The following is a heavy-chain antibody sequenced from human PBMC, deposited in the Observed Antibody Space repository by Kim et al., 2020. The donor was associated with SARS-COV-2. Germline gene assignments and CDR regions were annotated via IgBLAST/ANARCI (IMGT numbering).Heavy chain of an antibody. CDR2: IYYSGDT. V-gene: IGHV4-59*09. J-gene: IGHJ3*02. CDR3: ARGFDI. Sequence: IYYSGDTNCNPSLKSRVTISVDTSKNQFSLKLSSVTAADTAVYYCARGFDIWGQGTMVTVSS.